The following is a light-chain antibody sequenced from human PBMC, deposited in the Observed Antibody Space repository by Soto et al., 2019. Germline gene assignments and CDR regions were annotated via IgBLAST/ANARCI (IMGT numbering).Light chain of an antibody. CDR2: KAS. V-gene: IGKV1-5*03. J-gene: IGKJ1*01. Sequence: IDMTQSPSSVSASVGYKSTITCLASQGISSWLAWYQQKPGKAPKLLIYKASTLKSGVPSRFSGSGSGTEFTLTISSLQPDDFATYYCQHYNSYSEAFGQGTKVDIK. CDR1: QGISSW. CDR3: QHYNSYSEA.